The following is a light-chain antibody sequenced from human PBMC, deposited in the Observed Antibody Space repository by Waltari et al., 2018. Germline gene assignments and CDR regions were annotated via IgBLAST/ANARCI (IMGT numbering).Light chain of an antibody. V-gene: IGLV2-14*01. CDR1: SSDVGGYNY. CDR2: DVT. J-gene: IGLJ1*01. CDR3: SSYTSSSTLYV. Sequence: QSALTQPASVSGSPGQSITISCTGTSSDVGGYNYVSWYQQHPGKAPKLMIYDVTNRPSGVSIRCAGSKSGNTASLTISGLQAEDEADYYCSSYTSSSTLYVFGTGTKVTVL.